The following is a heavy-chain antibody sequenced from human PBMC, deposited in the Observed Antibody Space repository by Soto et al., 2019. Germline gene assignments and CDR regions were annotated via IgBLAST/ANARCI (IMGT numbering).Heavy chain of an antibody. CDR1: GFTFSSYA. CDR2: ISGSGGST. J-gene: IGHJ4*02. Sequence: GGSLRLSCAASGFTFSSYAMSWVRQAPGKGLEWVSAISGSGGSTYYADSVKGRFTISRANSKNTLYLQMNSLRAEETAVYYCAKVGPGSSSWYPAPGPSDDFDYWGQGTLVTVSS. CDR3: AKVGPGSSSWYPAPGPSDDFDY. V-gene: IGHV3-23*01. D-gene: IGHD6-13*01.